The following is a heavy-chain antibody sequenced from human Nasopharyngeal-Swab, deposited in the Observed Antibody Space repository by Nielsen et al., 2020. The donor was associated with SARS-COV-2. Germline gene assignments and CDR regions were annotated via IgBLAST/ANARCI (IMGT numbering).Heavy chain of an antibody. CDR1: GYSFRTYG. CDR2: ITWNSGT. Sequence: GGSLRLSCVASGYSFRTYGMSWVRQAPGKGLEWVSGITWNSGTGYTDSVKGRFTISRDNARNSLYLQMNSLRADDTALYYCTKGRADYSNPSFDNWGQGTLVTVSS. D-gene: IGHD4-11*01. V-gene: IGHV3-9*01. J-gene: IGHJ4*02. CDR3: TKGRADYSNPSFDN.